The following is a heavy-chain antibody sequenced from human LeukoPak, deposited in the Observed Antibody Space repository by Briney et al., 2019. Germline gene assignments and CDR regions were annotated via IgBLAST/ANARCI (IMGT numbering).Heavy chain of an antibody. J-gene: IGHJ3*02. Sequence: SQTLSLTFAISGDSVSSNSAAWNWIRQSPSRGLEWLGRTYYRSKWSNDYAVSVKSRISIKPDTSKNQFSLQLNSVTPEDTAVYYCARMRSGSSYGAFDIWGQGTMVTVSS. V-gene: IGHV6-1*01. CDR1: GDSVSSNSAA. CDR3: ARMRSGSSYGAFDI. D-gene: IGHD3-3*01. CDR2: TYYRSKWSN.